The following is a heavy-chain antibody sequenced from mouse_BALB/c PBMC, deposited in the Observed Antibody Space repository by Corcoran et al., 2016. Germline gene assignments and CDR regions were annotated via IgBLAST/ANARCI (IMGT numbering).Heavy chain of an antibody. V-gene: IGHV14-3*02. Sequence: EVQLQQSGAELVKPGASVKLSCTASGFNIKDTYMHWVKQRPEQGLEWIGRLDPANGNTKYDPKFQGKATITADTSSNTAYLQLSSLTSEDTAVYYGARWDWYVDVWGTGTTVSVSS. CDR1: GFNIKDTY. CDR3: ARWDWYVDV. J-gene: IGHJ1*03. CDR2: LDPANGNT.